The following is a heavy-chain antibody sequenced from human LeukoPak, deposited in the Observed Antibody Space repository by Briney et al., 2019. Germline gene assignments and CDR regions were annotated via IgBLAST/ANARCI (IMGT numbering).Heavy chain of an antibody. CDR2: IYYSGST. CDR3: ASGPPWGAAAVYFDY. J-gene: IGHJ4*02. CDR1: GGSFSSSSYY. Sequence: SETLSLTCTVSGGSFSSSSYYWSWIRQPPGKGLEWIGYIYYSGSTNYNPSLKSRVTISVDTSKNQFSLKLSSVTAADTAVYYCASGPPWGAAAVYFDYWGQGTLVTVSS. D-gene: IGHD6-13*01. V-gene: IGHV4-61*01.